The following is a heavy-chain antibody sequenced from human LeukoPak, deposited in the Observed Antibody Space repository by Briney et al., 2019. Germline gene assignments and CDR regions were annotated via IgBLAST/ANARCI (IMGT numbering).Heavy chain of an antibody. J-gene: IGHJ4*02. CDR3: ARSWDERLNFDY. CDR2: IHSGGTT. V-gene: IGHV3-66*02. CDR1: GFTVSARY. Sequence: GGSLRLSCAASGFTVSARYMNWVRQAPGKGLEWLSVIHSGGTTDYTDSVRGRFTIPRDNSKNILYLQMNSLTTEDTAVYYCARSWDERLNFDYWGQGTLVTVSS. D-gene: IGHD1-1*01.